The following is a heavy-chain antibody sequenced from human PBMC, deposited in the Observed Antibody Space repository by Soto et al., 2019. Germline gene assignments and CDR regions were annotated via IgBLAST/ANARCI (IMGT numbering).Heavy chain of an antibody. CDR1: GYSFPSQW. D-gene: IGHD2-21*01. CDR3: ASIPHSTTSYYDHSYGMDV. Sequence: GESLKISCKGSGYSFPSQWIGWVRQTPGKGLEWMGSIYPADSDTRYSPSFQGQVTISADKSIGTAYLEWSNLKASDTAMYYCASIPHSTTSYYDHSYGMDVWGQGTTVTVSS. V-gene: IGHV5-51*01. CDR2: IYPADSDT. J-gene: IGHJ6*02.